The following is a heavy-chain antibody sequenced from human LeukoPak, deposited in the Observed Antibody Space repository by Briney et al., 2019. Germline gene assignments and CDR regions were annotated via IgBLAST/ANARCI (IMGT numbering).Heavy chain of an antibody. D-gene: IGHD3-16*01. Sequence: GGSLRLCCAASGFMFSSYAMHWVRQAPGKGLEWVAILSYDGNNKYYADSVKGRFTISRDNSKNALYLQMNSLRAEDTAVYYCARDKDYVRYYYMDVWGKGTTVTVSS. V-gene: IGHV3-30*01. CDR2: LSYDGNNK. CDR1: GFMFSSYA. J-gene: IGHJ6*03. CDR3: ARDKDYVRYYYMDV.